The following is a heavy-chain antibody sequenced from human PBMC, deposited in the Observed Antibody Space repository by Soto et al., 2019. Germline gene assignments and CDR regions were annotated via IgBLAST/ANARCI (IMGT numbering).Heavy chain of an antibody. CDR1: GFTFSSYG. Sequence: QVQLVESGGGVVQPGRSLRLSCAASGFTFSSYGMHWVSQAPGKGLEWVAVISYDGSNKYYADSVKGRFTISRDSSKNTLYLQMNRLRPEDTAVYYCAKHIDIAPRTAYYFDYWGQGTLVTVSS. CDR3: AKHIDIAPRTAYYFDY. D-gene: IGHD5-12*01. V-gene: IGHV3-30*18. CDR2: ISYDGSNK. J-gene: IGHJ4*02.